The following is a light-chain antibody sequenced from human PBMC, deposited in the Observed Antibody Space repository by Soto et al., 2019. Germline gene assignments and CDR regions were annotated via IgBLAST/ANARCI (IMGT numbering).Light chain of an antibody. CDR3: HHFGTSPET. CDR2: GAT. J-gene: IGKJ1*01. V-gene: IGKV3-20*01. Sequence: EVVLTQSPGTLSLSPGERATLSCRASQSVADSYLAWYQQKPGRAPRLLFYGATRRATGIPDRFSGSGSGTDFTLTISTLEPDDFAVYYCHHFGTSPETFGQGTKVE. CDR1: QSVADSY.